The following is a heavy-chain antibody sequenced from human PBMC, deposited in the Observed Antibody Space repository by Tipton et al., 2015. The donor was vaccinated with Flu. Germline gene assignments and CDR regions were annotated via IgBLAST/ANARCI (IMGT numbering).Heavy chain of an antibody. Sequence: TLSLTCSVSGASVGSPYCWGWVRQPPGKGLEWIGNVHETGSGYYNPSLRSRVTIAVDRPKNEFTLRLISVTAADTAVYHCARRDYSNYVSEPRNWFDSWGQGTLVTVSS. CDR2: VHETGSG. V-gene: IGHV4-38-2*01. CDR1: GASVGSPYC. D-gene: IGHD3-16*01. CDR3: ARRDYSNYVSEPRNWFDS. J-gene: IGHJ5*01.